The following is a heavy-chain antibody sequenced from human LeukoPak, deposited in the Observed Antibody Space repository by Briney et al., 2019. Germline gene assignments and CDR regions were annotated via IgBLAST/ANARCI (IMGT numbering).Heavy chain of an antibody. J-gene: IGHJ4*02. Sequence: PGGSLRLSCAASGFTFSPYSMNWVRQAPGKGLECVSLISWDGDSTYYSDSVKGRFTISRDNNKNSLYLQMNSLRTEDTALYYCATAPYDSIGIFDYWGQGTLVTVSS. V-gene: IGHV3-43*01. D-gene: IGHD3-22*01. CDR1: GFTFSPYS. CDR2: ISWDGDST. CDR3: ATAPYDSIGIFDY.